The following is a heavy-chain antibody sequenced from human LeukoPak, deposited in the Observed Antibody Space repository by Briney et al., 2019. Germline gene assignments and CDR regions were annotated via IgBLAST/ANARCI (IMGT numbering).Heavy chain of an antibody. CDR3: ARPSWVKNAFDI. J-gene: IGHJ3*02. Sequence: GASVKVSCKASGYIFTGYYIHWVRQAPGQGLEWMGIINPSGGSTTYAQKFQGRVTMTRDMSTSTVYMELSSLRSEDTAVFYCARPSWVKNAFDIWGQGTMVTVSS. D-gene: IGHD1-26*01. CDR1: GYIFTGYY. CDR2: INPSGGST. V-gene: IGHV1-46*01.